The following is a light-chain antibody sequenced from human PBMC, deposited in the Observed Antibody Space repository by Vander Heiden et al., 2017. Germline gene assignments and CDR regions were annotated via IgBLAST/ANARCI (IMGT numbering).Light chain of an antibody. CDR1: RNNVGNQG. Sequence: LTSPPSVSKALTQTATLPCTGNRNNVGNQGAARLQQHQCHPPKLLSYKNNNRPAGISERFSASRSGNTASLTITGIQPEDEADYYCSTLDSSLSAWVFGGGTKLTVL. V-gene: IGLV10-54*02. CDR2: KNN. CDR3: STLDSSLSAWV. J-gene: IGLJ3*02.